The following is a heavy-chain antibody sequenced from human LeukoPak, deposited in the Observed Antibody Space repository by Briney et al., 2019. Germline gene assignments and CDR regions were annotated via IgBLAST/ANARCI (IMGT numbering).Heavy chain of an antibody. CDR1: GFTFSDFD. D-gene: IGHD4-17*01. J-gene: IGHJ4*02. Sequence: PGGSLRLSCAASGFTFSDFDMHWVRQAPGKGLEWVAVISYDGTNKYYADSVKGRFTISRDSSKNTVYLQMNSPRAEDTAVYYCAKDNYGADYWGQGTLVTVSS. V-gene: IGHV3-30*18. CDR3: AKDNYGADY. CDR2: ISYDGTNK.